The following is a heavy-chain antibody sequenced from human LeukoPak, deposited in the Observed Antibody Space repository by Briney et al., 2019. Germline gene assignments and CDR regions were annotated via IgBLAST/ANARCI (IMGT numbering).Heavy chain of an antibody. D-gene: IGHD3-9*01. CDR2: INPNSGET. V-gene: IGHV1-2*04. CDR3: ARGAARYFDWLLSRVPNFDY. Sequence: GASVKVSCKASGYTFTGYYLHWVRQAPGQGLEWMGWINPNSGETEYAQKFQGWVTMTRDTSVSTAYMELSRLRSDDTAVYYCARGAARYFDWLLSRVPNFDYRGQGTLVTVSS. CDR1: GYTFTGYY. J-gene: IGHJ4*02.